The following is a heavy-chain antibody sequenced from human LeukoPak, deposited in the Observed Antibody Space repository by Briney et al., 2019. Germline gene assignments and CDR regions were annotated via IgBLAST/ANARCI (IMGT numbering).Heavy chain of an antibody. CDR1: GFTFSSYG. CDR3: ARDPSSAVGAGY. CDR2: ISSSGSST. Sequence: PGGSLRLSCAASGFTFSSYGMTWVRQAPGKGLEWVSAISSSGSSTYYADSVKGRFTISRDNSKNTLYLQMNSLRAEDTAVYYCARDPSSAVGAGYWGQGTLVTVSS. V-gene: IGHV3-23*01. D-gene: IGHD1-26*01. J-gene: IGHJ4*02.